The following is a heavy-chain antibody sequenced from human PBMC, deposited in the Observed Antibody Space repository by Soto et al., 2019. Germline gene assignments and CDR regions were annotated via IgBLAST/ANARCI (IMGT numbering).Heavy chain of an antibody. CDR1: GFTFSSYS. V-gene: IGHV3-48*01. CDR2: ISSSSSTI. J-gene: IGHJ3*02. CDR3: ARDAYDFWSGSKSPAFDI. D-gene: IGHD3-3*01. Sequence: GVSLRLSCASSGFTFSSYSMNWVRQAPGKGLEWVSYISSSSSTIYYADSVKGRFTISRDNAKNSLYLQMNSLRAEDTAVYYCARDAYDFWSGSKSPAFDIWGQGTMVTVSS.